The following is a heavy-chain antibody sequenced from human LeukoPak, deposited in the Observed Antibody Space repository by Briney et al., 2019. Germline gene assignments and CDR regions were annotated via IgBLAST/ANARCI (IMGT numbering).Heavy chain of an antibody. Sequence: PGRSLRLSCAASGLTFSSYAMHWVRQAPGKGLEWVAVISYDGSNKYYADSVKGRFTISRNNSKNTLYLQMNSLRAEDTAVYYCARDQDYDHLYYYYGMDVWGQGTTVTVSS. CDR2: ISYDGSNK. CDR3: ARDQDYDHLYYYYGMDV. V-gene: IGHV3-30-3*01. J-gene: IGHJ6*02. CDR1: GLTFSSYA. D-gene: IGHD3-22*01.